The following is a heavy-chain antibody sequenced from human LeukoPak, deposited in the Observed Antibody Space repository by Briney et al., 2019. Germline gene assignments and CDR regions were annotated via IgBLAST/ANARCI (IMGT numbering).Heavy chain of an antibody. CDR1: GFTFSSYA. CDR2: ISGSGGST. D-gene: IGHD2-15*01. Sequence: PGGSLRLSCAASGFTFSSYAMSWVRQAPGKGLEWVSAISGSGGSTYYADSVKGRFTISRDNSKNTLYLQMNSLRAEDTAVYYCAKDPPYIVVVVAASPFDYWGQGTLVTVSS. CDR3: AKDPPYIVVVVAASPFDY. V-gene: IGHV3-23*01. J-gene: IGHJ4*02.